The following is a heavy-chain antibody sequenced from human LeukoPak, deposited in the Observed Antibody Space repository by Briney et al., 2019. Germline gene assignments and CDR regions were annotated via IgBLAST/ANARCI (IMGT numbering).Heavy chain of an antibody. CDR1: VYTFTSYY. CDR3: ARDLGSGTYRYFDY. J-gene: IGHJ4*02. V-gene: IGHV1-46*01. CDR2: INPRGGST. Sequence: ASVKVSFKASVYTFTSYYMHWVRQGPGQGLEWMGMINPRGGSTTSAQKFQSRVTMTRDTSTSTVYMELSSLRSEDTAVYYCARDLGSGTYRYFDYWGQGTLVTVSS. D-gene: IGHD3-10*01.